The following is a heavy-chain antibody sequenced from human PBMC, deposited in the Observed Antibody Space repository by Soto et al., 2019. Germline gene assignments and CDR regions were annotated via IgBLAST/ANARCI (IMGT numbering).Heavy chain of an antibody. D-gene: IGHD5-12*01. J-gene: IGHJ6*03. CDR1: GGSINSYY. CDR3: ARLRGYHTRYYYYYMDV. Sequence: QVQLQESGPGLVKPSETLSLTCTVSGGSINSYYWSWIRQPPGKGLEWIGYIHYSGSTNYNPSLKSRVTISVDTSKNQFSLKLSSVTAADTAVYYCARLRGYHTRYYYYYMDVWGKGTTVTVSS. V-gene: IGHV4-59*08. CDR2: IHYSGST.